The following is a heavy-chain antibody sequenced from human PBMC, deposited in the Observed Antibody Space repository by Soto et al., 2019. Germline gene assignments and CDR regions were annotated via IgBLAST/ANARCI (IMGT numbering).Heavy chain of an antibody. CDR2: FYSSGSP. D-gene: IGHD3-22*01. Sequence: PSETLSLTCTVSGDSLSGYYWSWIRQTPGKRLEWIGYFYSSGSPHHNPSLKSRVTISEDRSKNRFYLKLSSVTDADTAVYYCALRSMAVVPEYWGQGTLVT. V-gene: IGHV4-59*01. J-gene: IGHJ4*02. CDR1: GDSLSGYY. CDR3: ALRSMAVVPEY.